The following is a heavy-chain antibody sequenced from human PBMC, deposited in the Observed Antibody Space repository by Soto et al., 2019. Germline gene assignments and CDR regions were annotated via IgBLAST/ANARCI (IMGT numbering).Heavy chain of an antibody. CDR2: IVPIFGTA. CDR3: ASSYYYDSSGPEWGY. D-gene: IGHD3-22*01. V-gene: IGHV1-69*06. Sequence: VASVKVSCKASGVTFSSYAISWVRQAPGQGLEWMGGIVPIFGTANYAQKFQGRVTITADKSTSTAYMELSSLRSEDTAVYYCASSYYYDSSGPEWGYWGQGTLVTVSS. CDR1: GVTFSSYA. J-gene: IGHJ4*02.